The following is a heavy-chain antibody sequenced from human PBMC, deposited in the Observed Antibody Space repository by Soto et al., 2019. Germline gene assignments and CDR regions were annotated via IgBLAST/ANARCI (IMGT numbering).Heavy chain of an antibody. D-gene: IGHD3-22*01. V-gene: IGHV5-51*01. CDR2: IYPGDSDT. CDR1: GYNFTSYW. Sequence: PGESLKISSKGSGYNFTSYWIGWVRQMPGKGLEWMGIIYPGDSDTRYSPSFQGQVTISADKSISTAYLQWSSLKASDTAMYYCARLSYDSSGYPKMYYYYGMDVWGQGTTVTVSS. CDR3: ARLSYDSSGYPKMYYYYGMDV. J-gene: IGHJ6*02.